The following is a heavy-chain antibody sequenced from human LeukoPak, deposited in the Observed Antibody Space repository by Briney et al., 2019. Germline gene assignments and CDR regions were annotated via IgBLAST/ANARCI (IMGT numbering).Heavy chain of an antibody. CDR1: GYTFTGYY. V-gene: IGHV1-2*02. CDR2: INPNSGGT. CDR3: ARGDGSYLL. D-gene: IGHD1-26*01. J-gene: IGHJ4*02. Sequence: GASVKVSCNAVGYTFTGYYIHWVRQAPGQGLEWMGWINPNSGGTNYGQNFQARVIMTRDTSISTAYMELSSLRSDDTAVYYCARGDGSYLLWGQGTLVTVSS.